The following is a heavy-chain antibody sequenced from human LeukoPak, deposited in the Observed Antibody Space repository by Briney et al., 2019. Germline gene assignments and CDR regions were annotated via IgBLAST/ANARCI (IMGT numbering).Heavy chain of an antibody. CDR2: INHSGST. Sequence: SETLSLTCAVYGGSFSGYYWSWIRQPPGKGLEWIGEINHSGSTNYNPSLKSRVTISVDTSKNQFSLKLSSVTAADTAVYYCARGPYTGTDYWGQGTLVTVSS. J-gene: IGHJ4*02. CDR3: ARGPYTGTDY. D-gene: IGHD2-2*02. CDR1: GGSFSGYY. V-gene: IGHV4-34*01.